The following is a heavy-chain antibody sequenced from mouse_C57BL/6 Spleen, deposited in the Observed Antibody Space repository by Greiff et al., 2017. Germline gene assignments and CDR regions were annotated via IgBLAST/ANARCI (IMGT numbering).Heavy chain of an antibody. V-gene: IGHV5-4*01. CDR3: ARDADYGYAMNY. J-gene: IGHJ4*01. Sequence: EVQVVESGGGLVKPGGSLKLSCAASGFTFSSYAMSWVRQTPEKRLEWVATISDGGSYTYYPDNVKGRFTIARDNAKNNLYMQMSHLKSEDTAMYYGARDADYGYAMNYWGQGTSVTVSS. CDR1: GFTFSSYA. D-gene: IGHD2-4*01. CDR2: ISDGGSYT.